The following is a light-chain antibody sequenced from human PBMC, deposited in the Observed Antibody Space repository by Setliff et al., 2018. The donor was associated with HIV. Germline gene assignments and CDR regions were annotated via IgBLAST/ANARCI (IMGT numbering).Light chain of an antibody. Sequence: QSVLTQPASVSGSPGQSIAISCTGTSSDVGGYDYVSWFQQHPGKAPKLMIYDVSKRPPGVSNRFSGPKSDNTASLTISGLQAEDEADYFCSSYTSISTYVFGTGTKGTVL. CDR3: SSYTSISTYV. CDR2: DVS. CDR1: SSDVGGYDY. V-gene: IGLV2-14*01. J-gene: IGLJ1*01.